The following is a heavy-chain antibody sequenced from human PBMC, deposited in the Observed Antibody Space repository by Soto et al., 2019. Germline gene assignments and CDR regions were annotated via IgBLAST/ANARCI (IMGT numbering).Heavy chain of an antibody. V-gene: IGHV3-23*01. CDR3: AKVKEMAYYFDY. CDR1: GFTFSNYA. J-gene: IGHJ4*02. Sequence: GGSLRLSCAASGFTFSNYAMTWFRQAPGKGLEWVSAISGDGVYTYYADSVKGRFTTSRDSSKNTVSLEMTSLRAEDAAVYYCAKVKEMAYYFDYWGQGTLVTVSS. CDR2: ISGDGVYT. D-gene: IGHD3-22*01.